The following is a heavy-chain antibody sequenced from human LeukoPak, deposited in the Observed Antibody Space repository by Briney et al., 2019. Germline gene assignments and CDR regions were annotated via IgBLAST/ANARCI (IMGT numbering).Heavy chain of an antibody. J-gene: IGHJ3*02. CDR2: IIPIFGTA. CDR3: VIVVVVAATQWSAFDI. D-gene: IGHD2-15*01. CDR1: GGTFSSYA. Sequence: SVKVSCKASGGTFSSYAISWVRQAPGQGLEWMGGIIPIFGTANYAQKFQGGVTITADESTSTAYMELSSLRSEDTAVYYCVIVVVVAATQWSAFDIWGQGTMVTVSS. V-gene: IGHV1-69*01.